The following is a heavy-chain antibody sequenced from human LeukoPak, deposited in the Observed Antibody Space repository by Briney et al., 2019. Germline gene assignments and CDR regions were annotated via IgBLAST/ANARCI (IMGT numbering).Heavy chain of an antibody. D-gene: IGHD4-17*01. J-gene: IGHJ6*04. Sequence: ASVKVSCKASGYTFTSYGISWVRQAPGQGLEGIGWISGYNGNTNDAQKLQRRVTMTDDTSTTTAYKELRSRRSDDAAVYYCARVVYGDYDIMDVWGKGTTVTVSS. V-gene: IGHV1-18*01. CDR2: ISGYNGNT. CDR1: GYTFTSYG. CDR3: ARVVYGDYDIMDV.